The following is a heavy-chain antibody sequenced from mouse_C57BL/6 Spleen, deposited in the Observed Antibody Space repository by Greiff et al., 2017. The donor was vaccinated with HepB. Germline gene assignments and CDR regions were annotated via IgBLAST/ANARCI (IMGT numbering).Heavy chain of an antibody. D-gene: IGHD1-1*01. Sequence: QVQLQQPGAELVKPGASVKMSCKASGYTFTSYWITWVKQRPGQGLEWIGDIYPGSGSTNYNEKFKSKATLTVDTSSSTAYMQLSSLTSEDSAVYYGAPDYYGSRSLSYWGQGTTLTVSS. J-gene: IGHJ2*01. V-gene: IGHV1-55*01. CDR3: APDYYGSRSLSY. CDR2: IYPGSGST. CDR1: GYTFTSYW.